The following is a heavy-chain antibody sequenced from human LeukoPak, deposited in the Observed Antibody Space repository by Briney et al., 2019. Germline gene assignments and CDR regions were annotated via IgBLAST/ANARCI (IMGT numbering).Heavy chain of an antibody. J-gene: IGHJ6*02. Sequence: SETLSLTCTVSGGSVSSGSYYWSWIRQPPGKGLEWIGYIYYSGSTNYNPSLKSRVTISVDTSKNQFSLKLSSVTAADTAVYYCARGSRSSSSGYYYGMDVWGQGTTVTVSS. CDR2: IYYSGST. CDR3: ARGSRSSSSGYYYGMDV. D-gene: IGHD6-6*01. V-gene: IGHV4-61*01. CDR1: GGSVSSGSYY.